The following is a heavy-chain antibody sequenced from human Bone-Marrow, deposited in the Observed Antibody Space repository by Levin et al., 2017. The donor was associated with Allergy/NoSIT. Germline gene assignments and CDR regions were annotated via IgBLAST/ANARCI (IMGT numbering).Heavy chain of an antibody. V-gene: IGHV6-1*01. Sequence: SETLSLTCAISGDSASINSGGWNWIRQSPSRGLEWLGRTYYNSKWNTDYAVSVKSRITINPDTSKNQFSLQLNSVTPEDTAVYYCAMGWRRSGGFDSWGQGTLVTVSS. J-gene: IGHJ4*02. D-gene: IGHD1-26*01. CDR3: AMGWRRSGGFDS. CDR2: TYYNSKWNT. CDR1: GDSASINSGG.